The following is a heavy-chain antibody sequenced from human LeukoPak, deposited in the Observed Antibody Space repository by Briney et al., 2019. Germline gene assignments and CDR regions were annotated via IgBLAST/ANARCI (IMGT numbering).Heavy chain of an antibody. V-gene: IGHV3-48*01. CDR3: ARYCSSASCYRGFDY. J-gene: IGHJ4*02. CDR2: ISSGSNTI. Sequence: PGGSLRLSCAASGFTFTSYSMKWVRQAPGKGPEGASYISSGSNTIYYADSLKGRFTISRDNAKNSLDLQMNSLRAEDTAVYYCARYCSSASCYRGFDYWGQGTLVAVSS. D-gene: IGHD2-2*02. CDR1: GFTFTSYS.